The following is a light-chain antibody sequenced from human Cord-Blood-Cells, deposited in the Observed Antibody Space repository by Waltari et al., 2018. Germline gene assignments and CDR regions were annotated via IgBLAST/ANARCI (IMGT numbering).Light chain of an antibody. CDR1: QGISSY. Sequence: DIQLTQSPSFLSASVGDRVTITCRASQGISSYLAWYQQKPGKAPKLLIYAASTLQSGVPSRFSGSGSGTEFTLTISSLQPEDFATYYCQQLNSYRLTFGGVTKVEIK. J-gene: IGKJ4*01. V-gene: IGKV1-9*01. CDR2: AAS. CDR3: QQLNSYRLT.